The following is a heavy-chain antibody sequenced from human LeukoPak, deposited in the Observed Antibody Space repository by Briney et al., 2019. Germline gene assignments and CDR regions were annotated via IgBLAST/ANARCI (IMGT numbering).Heavy chain of an antibody. D-gene: IGHD1-14*01. Sequence: GGSLRLSCAASGFTVSTNYMSWFRQAPGKGLEWVSVIYSRGSTYYADPVKGRFTISRDNSKNTLYLQMNSLRDEDTALYYCARGGPEDAFDIWGQGTMVIVSS. CDR2: IYSRGST. CDR1: GFTVSTNY. CDR3: ARGGPEDAFDI. V-gene: IGHV3-66*01. J-gene: IGHJ3*02.